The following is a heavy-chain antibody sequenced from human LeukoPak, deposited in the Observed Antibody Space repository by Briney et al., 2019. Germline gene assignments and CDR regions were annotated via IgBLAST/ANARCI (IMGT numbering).Heavy chain of an antibody. CDR2: ISGSDGST. V-gene: IGHV3-23*01. D-gene: IGHD1-14*01. CDR1: GFTFSNFA. J-gene: IGHJ4*02. Sequence: GGSLRLSCAASGFTFSNFAMSWVRQAPGKGLDWVSAISGSDGSTYYADSVKGRFTISRDNAENSLYLQMNSLRAEDTALYYCARDSEVVPEAVFDCWGQGTLVTVSS. CDR3: ARDSEVVPEAVFDC.